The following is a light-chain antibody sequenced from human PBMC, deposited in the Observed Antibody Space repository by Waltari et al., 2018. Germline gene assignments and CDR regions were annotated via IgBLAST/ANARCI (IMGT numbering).Light chain of an antibody. CDR3: QHYVRLPVT. CDR1: QSVGRS. Sequence: EIVLTQSPGTLSLSPGERATLSCRASQSVGRSLAWYQQKPGQAPRLLIYGASIRATGIPDRFSGGGSGTDFSLTISRLEPEDFAAYHCQHYVRLPVTFGQGT. J-gene: IGKJ1*01. CDR2: GAS. V-gene: IGKV3-20*01.